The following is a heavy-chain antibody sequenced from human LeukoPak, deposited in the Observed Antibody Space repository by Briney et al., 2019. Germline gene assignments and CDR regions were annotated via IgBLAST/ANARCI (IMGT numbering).Heavy chain of an antibody. Sequence: PGGSLRLSCAASGFTFTTYAMTWVRQAPGKGLEWVPAIGGSDGNTYYADSVKGRFTISRDNSKNTLFLQMNNLGAEDTAPYYCARLSGTFGTTSRVLDAWGQGTLLTVSS. D-gene: IGHD1-1*01. CDR1: GFTFTTYA. CDR2: IGGSDGNT. J-gene: IGHJ5*02. CDR3: ARLSGTFGTTSRVLDA. V-gene: IGHV3-23*01.